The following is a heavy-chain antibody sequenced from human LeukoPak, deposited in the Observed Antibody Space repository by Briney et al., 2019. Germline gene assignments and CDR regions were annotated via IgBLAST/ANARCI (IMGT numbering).Heavy chain of an antibody. CDR3: ARERQSAAPDYYFDS. CDR1: GFTFSSYE. V-gene: IGHV3-48*03. D-gene: IGHD6-13*01. CDR2: ISSSGSPI. Sequence: GGSLRLSCAASGFTFSSYEMNWVRQAPGEGLEWVSYISSSGSPIYYADSVKGRFTISRDNAKNSLYLQMNSLRAEDTALYYCARERQSAAPDYYFDSWGQGTLVTVSS. J-gene: IGHJ4*02.